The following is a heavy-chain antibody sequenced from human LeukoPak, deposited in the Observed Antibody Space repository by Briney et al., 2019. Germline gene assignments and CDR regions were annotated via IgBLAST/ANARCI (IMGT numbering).Heavy chain of an antibody. J-gene: IGHJ4*02. Sequence: TGWSLRLSCAASGFTFSSYWMHWVRQAPGKGQVRLSRINSDGSSTSYADSVKGRFTISRDNAKNTLYLQVNSLRAEDTAVYYCARDRGYTQDYWGQGTLVTVSS. CDR1: GFTFSSYW. D-gene: IGHD5-12*01. CDR2: INSDGSST. CDR3: ARDRGYTQDY. V-gene: IGHV3-74*01.